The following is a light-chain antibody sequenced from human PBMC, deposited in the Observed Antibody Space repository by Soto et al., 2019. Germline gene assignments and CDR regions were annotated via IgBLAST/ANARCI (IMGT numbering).Light chain of an antibody. V-gene: IGKV1-5*03. CDR1: QSIGSW. J-gene: IGKJ1*01. Sequence: DIQMTQSTSTLSASVGDRVIIVCRASQSIGSWLAWYQQKPGKAPNLLIYKASSLESGVPSRFSGSGSGTEFTLTISSLQPDDFATYYCQQYNDYWTFGQGTKVDIK. CDR3: QQYNDYWT. CDR2: KAS.